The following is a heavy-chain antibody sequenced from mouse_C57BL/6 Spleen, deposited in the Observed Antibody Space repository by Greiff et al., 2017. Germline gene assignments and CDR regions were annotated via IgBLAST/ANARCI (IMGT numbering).Heavy chain of an antibody. CDR3: ARVDDGSAMDY. J-gene: IGHJ4*01. Sequence: EVQLQQSGPGLVKPSQSLSLTCSVTGYSITSGYYWNWIRQFPGNQLEWMGYISYDGSNNYNPSLKNRISITRDTSKNQFFLKLNSVTTEDTATYYCARVDDGSAMDYWGQGTSVTVSS. CDR1: GYSITSGYY. CDR2: ISYDGSN. V-gene: IGHV3-6*01. D-gene: IGHD1-1*01.